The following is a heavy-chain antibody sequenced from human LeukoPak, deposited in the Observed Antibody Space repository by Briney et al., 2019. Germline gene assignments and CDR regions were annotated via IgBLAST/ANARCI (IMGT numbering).Heavy chain of an antibody. D-gene: IGHD2-15*01. V-gene: IGHV3-11*01. CDR2: ISGGSSTI. J-gene: IGHJ4*02. Sequence: GGSLRPSCAASGFTFSDYYMSWIRQAPGKGLEWVSYISGGSSTIYYADSLKGRFTVSRGNAKNSLYLLMNSLRAEDTAVYYCARRGSGIHFDFWGQGTLVTVSS. CDR3: ARRGSGIHFDF. CDR1: GFTFSDYY.